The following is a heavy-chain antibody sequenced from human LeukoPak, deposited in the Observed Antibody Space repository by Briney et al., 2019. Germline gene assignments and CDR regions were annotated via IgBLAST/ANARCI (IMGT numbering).Heavy chain of an antibody. V-gene: IGHV3-21*01. CDR3: ARVARDYYDSSGYYYFDY. CDR2: ISSSRSYI. Sequence: GGSLRLSCAASGFTFSSYSMNWVRQAPGKGLEWVSSISSSRSYIYYADSVKGRFTISRDNAKNSLYLQMNSLRAEDTAVYYCARVARDYYDSSGYYYFDYWGQGTLVTVSS. J-gene: IGHJ4*02. CDR1: GFTFSSYS. D-gene: IGHD3-22*01.